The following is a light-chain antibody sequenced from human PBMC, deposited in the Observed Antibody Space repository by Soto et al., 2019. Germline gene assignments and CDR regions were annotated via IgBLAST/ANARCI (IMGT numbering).Light chain of an antibody. Sequence: IQLTQSPSSLSASVGDSVTITCRASQGISSYLAWYQQEPGKAPKLLIYAASTLQSGVPSRFSGGGSGTDFTLTISSLQPEDFATYYCRQLNSYPLTFGLGTTVEIK. CDR2: AAS. CDR3: RQLNSYPLT. V-gene: IGKV1-9*01. CDR1: QGISSY. J-gene: IGKJ4*01.